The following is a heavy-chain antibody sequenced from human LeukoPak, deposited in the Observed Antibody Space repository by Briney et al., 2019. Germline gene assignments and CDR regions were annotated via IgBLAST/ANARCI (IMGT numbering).Heavy chain of an antibody. D-gene: IGHD3-10*01. J-gene: IGHJ6*03. Sequence: SVKLSCKASGGTFSSYAISWVRQAPGQGLEWMGGIITIFGTANYAQKFQGRVTISTDESTSTAYIELSILRSEDTAVYYCARDSPMVRGEYLGGYYYYHYMDVWGKGTTVTVSS. V-gene: IGHV1-69*05. CDR3: ARDSPMVRGEYLGGYYYYHYMDV. CDR2: IITIFGTA. CDR1: GGTFSSYA.